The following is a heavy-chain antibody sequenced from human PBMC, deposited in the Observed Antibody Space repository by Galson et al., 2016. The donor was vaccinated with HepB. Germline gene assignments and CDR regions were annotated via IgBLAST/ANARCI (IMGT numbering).Heavy chain of an antibody. V-gene: IGHV1-3*01. Sequence: SCKASGYTFTTYAMHWVRQAPGQRLEWMGWINVGNGNTKYSQKFQGRVTITRDTSASTAYMELSSLRSQDTAVYYCARGGWDRTNDFWGQGTLVTVSS. D-gene: IGHD1-26*01. CDR2: INVGNGNT. CDR1: GYTFTTYA. J-gene: IGHJ4*02. CDR3: ARGGWDRTNDF.